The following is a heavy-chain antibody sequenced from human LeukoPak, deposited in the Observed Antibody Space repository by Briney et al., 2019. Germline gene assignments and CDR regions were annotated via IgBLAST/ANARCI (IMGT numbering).Heavy chain of an antibody. D-gene: IGHD3-10*01. Sequence: GASVKVSCKASGGTFSSYAISWVRQAPGQGLEWMGGIIPIFGTANYAQKLQGRVTMTEDTSTDTAYMELSSLRSEDTAVYYCATAPDRGSGSYYVGICLHYWGQGTLVTVSS. CDR1: GGTFSSYA. CDR3: ATAPDRGSGSYYVGICLHY. V-gene: IGHV1-69*06. CDR2: IIPIFGTA. J-gene: IGHJ4*02.